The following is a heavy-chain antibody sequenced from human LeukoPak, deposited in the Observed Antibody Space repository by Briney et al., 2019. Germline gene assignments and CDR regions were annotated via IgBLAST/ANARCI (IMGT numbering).Heavy chain of an antibody. J-gene: IGHJ5*01. Sequence: SETQSLTCTVSGGSISSYYWSWIRQPPGKGLEWIGYIYYSGSTNYNPSLKSRVTISVDTSKNQFSLKLSSVTAADTAVYYCARRGYISQFDSWGQGTLVTVSS. CDR2: IYYSGST. V-gene: IGHV4-59*01. CDR1: GGSISSYY. CDR3: ARRGYISQFDS. D-gene: IGHD2-2*02.